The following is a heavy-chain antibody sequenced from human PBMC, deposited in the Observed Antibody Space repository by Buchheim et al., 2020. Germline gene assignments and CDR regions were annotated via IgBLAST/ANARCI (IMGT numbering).Heavy chain of an antibody. J-gene: IGHJ6*02. V-gene: IGHV1-69*02. Sequence: QVQLVQSGAEVKKPGSSVKVSCKASGGTFSSYTISWVRQAPGQGLEWMGRIIPIRGIANYAQKLQGRVTITADNSTSTAYMELSSLRSEDTAVYYCARSDYDILTGYDYYYYGMDVWGQGTT. CDR2: IIPIRGIA. D-gene: IGHD3-9*01. CDR1: GGTFSSYT. CDR3: ARSDYDILTGYDYYYYGMDV.